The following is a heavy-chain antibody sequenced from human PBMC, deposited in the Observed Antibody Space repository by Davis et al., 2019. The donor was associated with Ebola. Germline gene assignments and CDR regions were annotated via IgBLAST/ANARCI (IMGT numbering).Heavy chain of an antibody. V-gene: IGHV4-59*01. D-gene: IGHD3-10*01. CDR1: GGSISSYY. CDR2: IYYSGST. J-gene: IGHJ4*02. Sequence: PSETLSLTCTVSGGSISSYYWSWIRQPPGKGLEWVGYIYYSGSTNYNPSLKSRVTISVDTSKNQFSLKLSSVTAADTAVYYCARDSGLAGDWYFDYWGQGTLVTVSS. CDR3: ARDSGLAGDWYFDY.